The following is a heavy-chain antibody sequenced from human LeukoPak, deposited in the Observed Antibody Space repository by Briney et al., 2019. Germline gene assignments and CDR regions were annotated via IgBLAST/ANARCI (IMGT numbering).Heavy chain of an antibody. Sequence: ASVKVSCKASGYTFTGYYMHWVRQAPGQGLEWMGWINPNSGGTNYAQKFQGRVTMTRDTSISTAYMELSRLRSDDTALYYCARGKHITYYFDYWGQGTLVTVSS. CDR3: ARGKHITYYFDY. V-gene: IGHV1-2*02. J-gene: IGHJ4*02. D-gene: IGHD3-10*01. CDR2: INPNSGGT. CDR1: GYTFTGYY.